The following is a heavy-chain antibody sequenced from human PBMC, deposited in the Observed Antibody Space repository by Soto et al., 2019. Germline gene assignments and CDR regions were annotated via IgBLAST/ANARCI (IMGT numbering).Heavy chain of an antibody. CDR1: GYTFTSYG. V-gene: IGHV1-18*01. CDR3: ARDRCSAGICYSVYFDY. CDR2: ITAYKGNT. J-gene: IGHJ4*02. D-gene: IGHD2-15*01. Sequence: ASVKVSCKASGYTFTSYGISWVRQAPGQGLERLGWITAYKGNTNYARKLQGRVTMTTDTSTSTAYMELRSLRSEDTAVYYCARDRCSAGICYSVYFDYWGQGTLVTVSS.